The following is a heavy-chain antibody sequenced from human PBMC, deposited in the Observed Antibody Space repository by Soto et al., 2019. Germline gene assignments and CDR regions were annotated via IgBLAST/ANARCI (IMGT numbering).Heavy chain of an antibody. CDR1: GDSIIGIYH. Sequence: LSLTCAVSGDSIIGIYHWAWIRQPAVRSLEWIASIFHTGTTYYTPSLKSRVTISVDTSKNQFSRRLSSVTAADTAVYYCASGGLAAAHYYYYYGMDVWGQGTTVTVSS. CDR3: ASGGLAAAHYYYYYGMDV. V-gene: IGHV4-38-2*01. CDR2: IFHTGTT. J-gene: IGHJ6*02. D-gene: IGHD6-13*01.